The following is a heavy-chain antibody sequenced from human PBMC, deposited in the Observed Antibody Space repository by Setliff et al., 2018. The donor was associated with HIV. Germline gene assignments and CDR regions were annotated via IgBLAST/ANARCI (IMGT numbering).Heavy chain of an antibody. V-gene: IGHV3-74*01. CDR3: VRDGVGTTPFDY. J-gene: IGHJ4*02. Sequence: GGSLRLSCVGSGFTFSNHWMQWVRQAPGKGLVWVSRINYHGSDISYADSVKGRFTISRDNAKNTVYLQMNNLRDEDTVVYFCVRDGVGTTPFDYWGQGSLVTVSS. CDR2: INYHGSDI. D-gene: IGHD1-26*01. CDR1: GFTFSNHW.